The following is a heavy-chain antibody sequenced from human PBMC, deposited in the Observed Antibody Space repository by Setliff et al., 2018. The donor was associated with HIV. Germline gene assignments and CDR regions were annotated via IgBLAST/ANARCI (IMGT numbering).Heavy chain of an antibody. CDR3: ARGLRYDTNDDYHDGYLNY. D-gene: IGHD3-22*01. Sequence: ASVKVSCKASGYTFTNYDINWVRQAPGQGLEWMGWMNPNNLNTGYAQKFQGRFTMTRNTSISTAYMELRSLRSEDTAVYYCARGLRYDTNDDYHDGYLNYWGQGALVTVSS. CDR1: GYTFTNYD. CDR2: MNPNNLNT. J-gene: IGHJ4*02. V-gene: IGHV1-8*01.